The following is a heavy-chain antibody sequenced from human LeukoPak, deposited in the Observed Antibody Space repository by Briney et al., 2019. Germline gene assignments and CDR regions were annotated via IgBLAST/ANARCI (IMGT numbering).Heavy chain of an antibody. J-gene: IGHJ4*02. Sequence: GGSLRLSCAASGFTFSSYEMNWVRQAPGKGLEWVSYISSSGSTIYYADSVKGRFTISRDNAKNSLYLQMNSLRAEDTAVYHCARESGSAGDFDYWGQGTLVTVSS. CDR2: ISSSGSTI. D-gene: IGHD1-26*01. CDR3: ARESGSAGDFDY. CDR1: GFTFSSYE. V-gene: IGHV3-48*03.